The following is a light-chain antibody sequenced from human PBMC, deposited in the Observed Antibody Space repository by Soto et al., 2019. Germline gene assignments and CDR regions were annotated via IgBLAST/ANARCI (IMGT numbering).Light chain of an antibody. J-gene: IGKJ2*01. Sequence: DIRMTQSPSTLSAVVGDRVTITCRASESVSSSVAWYQQKPGKAPKLPIYDASTLESGGPSRFSGSGFGREFTLTINSLQPDDFGTYYCRQYESFSPYTFGRGTRLEIK. CDR3: RQYESFSPYT. CDR2: DAS. V-gene: IGKV1-5*01. CDR1: ESVSSS.